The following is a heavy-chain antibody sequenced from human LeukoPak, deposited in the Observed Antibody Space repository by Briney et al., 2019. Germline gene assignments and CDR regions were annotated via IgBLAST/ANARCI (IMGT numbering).Heavy chain of an antibody. CDR2: IYTSGST. V-gene: IGHV4-61*02. CDR3: ARGPPRYTNYYYYMDV. CDR1: GGSISSGSYY. J-gene: IGHJ6*03. D-gene: IGHD2-2*02. Sequence: SETLSLTCTVSGGSISSGSYYWSWIRQPAGKGLEWIGRIYTSGSTNYNPSLKSRVTISVDTSKNQFSLKLSSVTAADTAVYYCARGPPRYTNYYYYMDVWGKGTTVTVSS.